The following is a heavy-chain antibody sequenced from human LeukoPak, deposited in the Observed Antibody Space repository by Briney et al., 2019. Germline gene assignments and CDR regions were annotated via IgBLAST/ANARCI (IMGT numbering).Heavy chain of an antibody. Sequence: GGSLRLSCVASGFTFSSRDWMTWVRQAPGKGLEWVANIKQDGSEKNYVDSVKGRFTISRDNAKNSVDLQMNSLRAEDTAVYYCAGSPGSQGNYYYYMDVWGKGTTVTISS. CDR2: IKQDGSEK. CDR3: AGSPGSQGNYYYYMDV. CDR1: GFTFSSRDW. V-gene: IGHV3-7*01. J-gene: IGHJ6*03.